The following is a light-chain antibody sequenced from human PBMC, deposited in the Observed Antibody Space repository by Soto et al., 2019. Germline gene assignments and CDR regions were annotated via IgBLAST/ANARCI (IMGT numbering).Light chain of an antibody. CDR3: QHYNHWPPYT. CDR2: DAS. Sequence: IVMTQSPTTLSVSPGERATLSCRASQSISRNLAWYQQKPGRAPRLLIYDASTRATGIPARFSGSGSGTDFTLTISSLQSEDFAVYYCQHYNHWPPYTFGQGTKLDIK. V-gene: IGKV3-15*01. CDR1: QSISRN. J-gene: IGKJ2*01.